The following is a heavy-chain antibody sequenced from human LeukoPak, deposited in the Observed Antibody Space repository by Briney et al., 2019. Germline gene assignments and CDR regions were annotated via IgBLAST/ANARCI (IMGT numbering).Heavy chain of an antibody. V-gene: IGHV3-9*01. CDR1: GFTFDDYA. J-gene: IGHJ4*02. D-gene: IGHD2-8*01. CDR3: VKNSARGMYSIPDTTFDS. Sequence: PGGSLRLSCAASGFTFDDYAMHWVRQAPGKGLEWVSGISWNSYNIAYADSVKGRFTISRDNAQNSLDLQMNSLRAEDTAFYYCVKNSARGMYSIPDTTFDSWGQGTLVTVSS. CDR2: ISWNSYNI.